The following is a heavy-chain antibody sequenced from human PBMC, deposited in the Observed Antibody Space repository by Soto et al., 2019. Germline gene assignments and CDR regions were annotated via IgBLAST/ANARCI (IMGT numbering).Heavy chain of an antibody. J-gene: IGHJ4*02. Sequence: GGSLRLSCEASGFTFTTFGIHWVRQAPDKGLEWVAVISYAGSNKYIADPFRGRFTISRDNSKNMEYLQMKSLRVDDTAVYYCARDRSLGIAAAGLDYWGPGTLVTVPQ. CDR1: GFTFTTFG. D-gene: IGHD6-13*01. CDR2: ISYAGSNK. CDR3: ARDRSLGIAAAGLDY. V-gene: IGHV3-33*01.